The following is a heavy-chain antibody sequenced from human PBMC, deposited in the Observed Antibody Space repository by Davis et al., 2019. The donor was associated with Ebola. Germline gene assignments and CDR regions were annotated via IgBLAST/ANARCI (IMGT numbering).Heavy chain of an antibody. Sequence: GESLKISCAVSGFSFSSYWMTWVRQAPGKGLEWVANIKQDGSEKYYVDSVKGRFTISRDNSKNTLYLQMNSLRSEDTAVYYCARDGPVGATGAFDIWGQGTMVTVSS. CDR2: IKQDGSEK. D-gene: IGHD1-26*01. V-gene: IGHV3-7*03. J-gene: IGHJ3*02. CDR3: ARDGPVGATGAFDI. CDR1: GFSFSSYW.